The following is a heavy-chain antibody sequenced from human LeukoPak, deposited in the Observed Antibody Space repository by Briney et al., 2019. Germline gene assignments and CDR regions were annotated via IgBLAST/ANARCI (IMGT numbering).Heavy chain of an antibody. CDR2: INHSGST. D-gene: IGHD4-17*01. V-gene: IGHV4-34*01. CDR1: GGSFSGYY. Sequence: PSETLSLTCAVYGGSFSGYYWSWIRQPPGKGLEWIGEINHSGSTNYNPSLKSRVTISVDTSKNQFSLKLSSVTAADTAVYYCARGDSAPVTTSGGAFDIWGQGTMVAVSS. J-gene: IGHJ3*02. CDR3: ARGDSAPVTTSGGAFDI.